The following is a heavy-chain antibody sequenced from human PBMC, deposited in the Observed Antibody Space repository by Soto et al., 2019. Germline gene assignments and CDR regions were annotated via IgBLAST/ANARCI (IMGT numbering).Heavy chain of an antibody. CDR2: ISSTTNYI. CDR3: ARESEDLTSNFDY. J-gene: IGHJ4*02. CDR1: GFTFTRYS. V-gene: IGHV3-21*06. Sequence: PGGSLRLSCAASGFTFTRYSMNWVRQAPGKGLEWVSSISSTTNYIYYGDSMKGRFTISRDNAKDSLYLEMNSLRAEDTAVYYCARESEDLTSNFDYWGQGTLVTVSS.